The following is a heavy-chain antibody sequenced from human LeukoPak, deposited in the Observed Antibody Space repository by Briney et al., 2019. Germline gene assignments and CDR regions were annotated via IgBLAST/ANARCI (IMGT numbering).Heavy chain of an antibody. D-gene: IGHD2-21*02. CDR3: ARVAGDCGGDCYSNYFDY. Sequence: SETLSLTCTVSGGSISSYYWSWIRQPLGKGLEWIGYIYYSGSTNYNHSLQSRVTISVDTSKNQFSLKLSSVTAADTAVYYCARVAGDCGGDCYSNYFDYWGQGTLVTVSS. V-gene: IGHV4-59*08. CDR2: IYYSGST. CDR1: GGSISSYY. J-gene: IGHJ4*02.